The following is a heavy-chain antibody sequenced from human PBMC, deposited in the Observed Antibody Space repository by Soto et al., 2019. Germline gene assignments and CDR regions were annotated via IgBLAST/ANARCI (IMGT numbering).Heavy chain of an antibody. Sequence: QVQLVESGGGVVQPGRSLRLSCAASGFTFSSYGMHWVRQAPGKGLEWVAVIPYDGSNKYYADSVKGRFTISRDNSKNTLYLQMNSLRAEDTAVYYCAKTEYDDSYFDYWGQGTLVTVSS. CDR2: IPYDGSNK. D-gene: IGHD4-17*01. J-gene: IGHJ4*02. CDR3: AKTEYDDSYFDY. CDR1: GFTFSSYG. V-gene: IGHV3-30*18.